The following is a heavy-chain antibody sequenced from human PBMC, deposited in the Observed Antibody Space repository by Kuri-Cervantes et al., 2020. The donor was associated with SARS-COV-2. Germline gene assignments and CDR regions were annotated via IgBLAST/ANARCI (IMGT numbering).Heavy chain of an antibody. CDR2: ISYDGSNK. CDR1: GFTFSSCG. V-gene: IGHV3-30*03. J-gene: IGHJ6*02. CDR3: ARVVTMVRGVIENGMDV. D-gene: IGHD3-10*01. Sequence: GESLKISCAASGFTFSSCGMHWVRQAPGKGLEWVAVISYDGSNKYYADSVKGRFTISRDNSKNTLYLQMNSLRAEDTAVYYCARVVTMVRGVIENGMDVWGQGTTVTVSS.